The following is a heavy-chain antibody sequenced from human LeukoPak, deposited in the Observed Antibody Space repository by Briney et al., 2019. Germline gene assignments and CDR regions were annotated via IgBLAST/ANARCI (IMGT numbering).Heavy chain of an antibody. Sequence: GGSLRLSCAASGFTFSRYWMSWVRQAPGKGLEGVANIKEDGSEKYYVDSVRGRFTISRDNAKNSLYLQMNSLRAEDTAVYYCARAPEYYDILTGSRPGGQGTLVTVSS. CDR1: GFTFSRYW. CDR2: IKEDGSEK. CDR3: ARAPEYYDILTGSRP. J-gene: IGHJ4*02. V-gene: IGHV3-7*01. D-gene: IGHD3-9*01.